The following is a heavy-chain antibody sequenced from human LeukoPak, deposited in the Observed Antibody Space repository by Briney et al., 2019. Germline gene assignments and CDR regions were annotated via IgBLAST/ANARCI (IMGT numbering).Heavy chain of an antibody. CDR2: INPSGGST. Sequence: GASVKVSCKASGYTFTSYYMHWVRQAPQQGPDSTGIINPSGGSTSYTQKFQGRVAMTRDTSTSTVYMELSSLRSEDTAVYYCARDSGMKQQLDYFDYWGQGTLVTVSS. D-gene: IGHD6-13*01. V-gene: IGHV1-46*01. J-gene: IGHJ4*02. CDR3: ARDSGMKQQLDYFDY. CDR1: GYTFTSYY.